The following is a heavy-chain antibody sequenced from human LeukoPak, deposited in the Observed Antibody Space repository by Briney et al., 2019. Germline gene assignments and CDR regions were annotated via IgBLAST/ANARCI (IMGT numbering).Heavy chain of an antibody. CDR2: INHKGTT. J-gene: IGHJ1*01. V-gene: IGHV4-34*01. CDR3: ARSAGEIRQLVSVRFQH. Sequence: PSETLSLTCAVYGGSFNGYYWSWIRQLPGKGLEWIGEINHKGTTEYNSSLKSRVTLSADKSKKQFSLKLSSVTAADTAIYYCARSAGEIRQLVSVRFQHWGLGTLVTVSS. CDR1: GGSFNGYY. D-gene: IGHD4-17*01.